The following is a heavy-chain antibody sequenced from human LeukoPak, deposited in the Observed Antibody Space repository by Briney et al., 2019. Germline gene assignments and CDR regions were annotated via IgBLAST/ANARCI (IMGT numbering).Heavy chain of an antibody. D-gene: IGHD3-22*01. Sequence: SETLSLTCTVSGGSISSGGYYWSWIRQHPGKGLEWIGYIYYSGSTYYNPSLKSRVTISVDTSKNQFSLKLSSVTAADTAVYYCARGLYYDSSGYYLGDLDAFDIWGQGTMVTVSS. CDR2: IYYSGST. CDR1: GGSISSGGYY. J-gene: IGHJ3*02. CDR3: ARGLYYDSSGYYLGDLDAFDI. V-gene: IGHV4-31*03.